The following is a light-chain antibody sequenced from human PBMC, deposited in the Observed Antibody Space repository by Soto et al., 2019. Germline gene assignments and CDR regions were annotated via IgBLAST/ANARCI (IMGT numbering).Light chain of an antibody. J-gene: IGLJ1*01. CDR3: NSYTSTNTYV. CDR2: EVS. CDR1: SSDVGSYNR. V-gene: IGLV2-18*02. Sequence: QSALTQAPSVSGSPGQSVTISCTGTSSDVGSYNRVSWYQQPPGTAPKLMIYEVSNRPSGIPDRFSGSKSGNTASLTISGLQAEDEADYYCNSYTSTNTYVFGTGTKVTVL.